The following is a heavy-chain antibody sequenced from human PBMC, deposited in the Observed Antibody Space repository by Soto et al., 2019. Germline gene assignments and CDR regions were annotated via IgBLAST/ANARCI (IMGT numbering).Heavy chain of an antibody. V-gene: IGHV1-46*01. Sequence: EASVKVSCKASGYTFTSYYMHWVRQAPGQGLEWMGIINPSGGSTSYAQKFQGRVTMTRDTSTSTVYMELSSLRSEDTAVYYCASGGSYHYYYYYGMDVWGQGTTVTVSS. CDR2: INPSGGST. D-gene: IGHD1-26*01. CDR1: GYTFTSYY. CDR3: ASGGSYHYYYYYGMDV. J-gene: IGHJ6*02.